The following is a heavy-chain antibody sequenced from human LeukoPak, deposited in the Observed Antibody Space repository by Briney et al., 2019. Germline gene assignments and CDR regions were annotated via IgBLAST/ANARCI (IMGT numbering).Heavy chain of an antibody. V-gene: IGHV4-30-4*08. Sequence: SQTLSLTCTVSGGSISSGDYYWSWIRQPPRKGLECIGYIYYSGSTYYNPSLKSRVTISVDTSKNQFSLKLSSVTAADTAVYDCARFRGYQLINFDYWGQGTLVTVSS. J-gene: IGHJ4*02. CDR1: GGSISSGDYY. CDR2: IYYSGST. CDR3: ARFRGYQLINFDY. D-gene: IGHD2-2*01.